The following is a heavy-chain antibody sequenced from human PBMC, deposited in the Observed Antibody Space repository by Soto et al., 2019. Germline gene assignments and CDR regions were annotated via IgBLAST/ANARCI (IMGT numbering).Heavy chain of an antibody. J-gene: IGHJ4*02. Sequence: PGGSLRLFCAASEFSFDDYAMSWVRQAPGKGLEWVSSITYTGVSTYYADSVKGRFTISRDNSRDTLFLQMNSLRAEDTAIYYCAKSSVWYPYFDSWGQGTLVTVSS. V-gene: IGHV3-23*01. CDR2: ITYTGVST. CDR1: EFSFDDYA. D-gene: IGHD6-13*01. CDR3: AKSSVWYPYFDS.